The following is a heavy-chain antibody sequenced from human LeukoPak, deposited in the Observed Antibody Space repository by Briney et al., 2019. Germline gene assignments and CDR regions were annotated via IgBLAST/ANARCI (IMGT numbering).Heavy chain of an antibody. CDR3: ARPVSGNRRYYMDV. Sequence: RASETLSRTCAVYGVSFSGYYWSWIRQPPGKGLEWIGEINHSGSTNYNPSLKSRVTISVDTSKNQPSLKLSSVTAADPAVYYCARPVSGNRRYYMDVWGKGTTVTVSS. CDR1: GVSFSGYY. V-gene: IGHV4-34*01. J-gene: IGHJ6*03. CDR2: INHSGST. D-gene: IGHD1-14*01.